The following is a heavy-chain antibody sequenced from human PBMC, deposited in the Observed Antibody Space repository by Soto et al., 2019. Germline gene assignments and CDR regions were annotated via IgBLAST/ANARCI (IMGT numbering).Heavy chain of an antibody. CDR3: ATVSRRDGCNSLSNFDY. Sequence: ASVKVSCKVSGYTLTELSMHWLRQAPGKGLEWMGGFDPEDGETIYAQKFQGRVTMTEDTSTDTAYMELSSLRSEDTAVYDCATVSRRDGCNSLSNFDYWGQGTLVTVSS. J-gene: IGHJ4*02. V-gene: IGHV1-24*01. CDR2: FDPEDGET. CDR1: GYTLTELS. D-gene: IGHD2-2*02.